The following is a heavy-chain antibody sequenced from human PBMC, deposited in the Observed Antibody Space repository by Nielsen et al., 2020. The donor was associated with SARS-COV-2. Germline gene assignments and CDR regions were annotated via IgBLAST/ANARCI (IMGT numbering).Heavy chain of an antibody. V-gene: IGHV3-21*01. CDR3: ARESAYGDYTGGFDY. CDR2: ITGSSRSYI. J-gene: IGHJ4*02. CDR1: GFTFSSYN. Sequence: GGSLRLSCAASGFTFSSYNMNWVRQAPGKGLEWVSSITGSSRSYIYYADSVKGRFTISRDNARNTLYLQMNSLRVEDTAVYYCARESAYGDYTGGFDYWGQGTLVTVSS. D-gene: IGHD4-17*01.